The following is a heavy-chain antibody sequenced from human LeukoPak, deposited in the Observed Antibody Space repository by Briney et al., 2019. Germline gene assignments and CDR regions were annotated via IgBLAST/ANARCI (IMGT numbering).Heavy chain of an antibody. V-gene: IGHV1-46*01. Sequence: GASVKVSCKASGYTFTSYYMHWVRQAPGQGLEWMGIINHSGGCTSYAQKFQGRVTMTRDTSTSTGYMELSSLRSEDTAVYYCARPVVVTAIDGHYFDYWGQGTLVTVSS. CDR1: GYTFTSYY. CDR2: INHSGGCT. J-gene: IGHJ4*02. CDR3: ARPVVVTAIDGHYFDY. D-gene: IGHD2-21*02.